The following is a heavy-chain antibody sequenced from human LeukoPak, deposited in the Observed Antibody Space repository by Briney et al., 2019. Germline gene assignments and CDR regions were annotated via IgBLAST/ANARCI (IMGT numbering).Heavy chain of an antibody. J-gene: IGHJ4*02. D-gene: IGHD4-17*01. CDR3: ERLTTPYFDY. CDR2: IYPGDSET. CDR1: GYRFTSYW. V-gene: IGHV5-51*01. Sequence: VESLKISCKGSGYRFTSYWIGWVRQMPGKGLEWMGNIYPGDSETRYSPSFQSQVTISADKSISTAYLQWSSLKASDNAMYYCERLTTPYFDYWGQGTLVTVSS.